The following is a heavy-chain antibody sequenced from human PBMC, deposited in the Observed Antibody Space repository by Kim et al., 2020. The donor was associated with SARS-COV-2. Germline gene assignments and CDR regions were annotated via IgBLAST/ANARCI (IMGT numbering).Heavy chain of an antibody. V-gene: IGHV3-23*01. D-gene: IGHD6-13*01. J-gene: IGHJ4*02. CDR3: AKAPSVAAAGSFPDY. Sequence: DSVKGRVTISRDSSKNTLYLQMNSLRAEDTAVYYCAKAPSVAAAGSFPDYWGQGTLVTVSS.